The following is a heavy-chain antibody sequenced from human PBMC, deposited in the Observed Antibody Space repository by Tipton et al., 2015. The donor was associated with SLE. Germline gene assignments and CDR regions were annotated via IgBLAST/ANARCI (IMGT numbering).Heavy chain of an antibody. CDR1: GGSISSVSYY. D-gene: IGHD3-3*01. CDR3: ARGSVTIFGVAYYYYGLDV. J-gene: IGHJ6*02. V-gene: IGHV4-61*09. CDR2: IYTSGSA. Sequence: TLSLTCTVSGGSISSVSYYWSWIRQPAGKGQEWVGHIYTSGSANYNPSLQSRVTISVDTSKNQFSLKLNSVTASDTAVYYCARGSVTIFGVAYYYYGLDVWGQGTTVTVSS.